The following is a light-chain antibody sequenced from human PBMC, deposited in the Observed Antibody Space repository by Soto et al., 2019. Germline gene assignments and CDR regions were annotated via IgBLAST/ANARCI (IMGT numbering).Light chain of an antibody. J-gene: IGKJ3*01. CDR2: GAS. CDR1: QHIDRW. Sequence: DIQLTQSPSSVSASVGDRVTITCRANQHIDRWLAWFQQKPGKAPELLIYGASILESWVPSRFNGSRSGTDFTLTISGLQPEDFATYYCLQAHPFPYPFGPGTKVDMK. V-gene: IGKV1-12*01. CDR3: LQAHPFPYP.